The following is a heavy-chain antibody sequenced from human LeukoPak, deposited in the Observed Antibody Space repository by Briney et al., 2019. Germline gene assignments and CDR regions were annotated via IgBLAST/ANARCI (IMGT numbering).Heavy chain of an antibody. D-gene: IGHD6-13*01. CDR1: GGSISSGGYY. CDR2: MSHGGNT. Sequence: PSETLSLTCTVSGGSISSGGYYWRWIRQPPGKGLEWIGYMSHGGNTYFNPSLKSRVTISLYTSKNQFSLNLSSVTAADTAVYYCARDPSWYGDYWGQGTLVTVSS. V-gene: IGHV4-39*07. J-gene: IGHJ4*02. CDR3: ARDPSWYGDY.